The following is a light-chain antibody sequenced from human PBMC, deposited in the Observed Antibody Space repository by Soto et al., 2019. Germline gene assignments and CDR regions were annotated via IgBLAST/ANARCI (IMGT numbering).Light chain of an antibody. Sequence: DIQMTQSPSSLSASVGDRVTITCRASQSISKYLNWYQQKPGQAPNLLIYAASTLQSGVPSRFXGSGSGTDFTLTISSLQPEDFATYYCQQSYITPPDTFGQGTKLEIK. CDR2: AAS. V-gene: IGKV1-39*01. J-gene: IGKJ2*01. CDR1: QSISKY. CDR3: QQSYITPPDT.